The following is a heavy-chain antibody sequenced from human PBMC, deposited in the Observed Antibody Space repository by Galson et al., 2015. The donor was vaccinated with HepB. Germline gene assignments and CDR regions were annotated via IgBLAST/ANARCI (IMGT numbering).Heavy chain of an antibody. CDR3: ARDAPYYYDSSGYPYYFDY. CDR1: GYTFTSYG. J-gene: IGHJ4*02. Sequence: QSGAEVKKPGASVKVSCKASGYTFTSYGISWVRQAPGQGLEWMGWISAYNGNTNYAQKLQGRVTMTTDTSTSTAYMELRSLRSDDTAVYYCARDAPYYYDSSGYPYYFDYWGQGTLVTVSS. D-gene: IGHD3-22*01. V-gene: IGHV1-18*04. CDR2: ISAYNGNT.